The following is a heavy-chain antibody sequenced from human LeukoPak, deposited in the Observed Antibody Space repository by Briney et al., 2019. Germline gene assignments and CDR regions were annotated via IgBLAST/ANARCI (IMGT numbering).Heavy chain of an antibody. Sequence: AASVKVSCKASGYTFTSYDINWVRQATGQGLEWMGWMNPNSGNTGYAQKFQGRVTMTRNTSISTAYMELSSLRSEDTAVYHCARGRQGLNWFDPWGQGTLVTVSS. J-gene: IGHJ5*02. CDR1: GYTFTSYD. V-gene: IGHV1-8*01. CDR2: MNPNSGNT. CDR3: ARGRQGLNWFDP.